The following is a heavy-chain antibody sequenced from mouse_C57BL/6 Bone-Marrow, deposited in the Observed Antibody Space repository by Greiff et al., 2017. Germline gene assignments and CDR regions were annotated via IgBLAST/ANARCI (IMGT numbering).Heavy chain of an antibody. V-gene: IGHV5-15*01. CDR1: GFTFSDYG. Sequence: EVKLMESGGGLVQPGGSLKLSCAASGFTFSDYGMAWVRQAPRKGPEWVAFISNLAYSIYYADTVTGRFTISRENAKNTLYLEMSSLRSEDTAMYYCARHGEYYDYGAMDYWGQGTSVTVSS. CDR2: ISNLAYSI. J-gene: IGHJ4*01. CDR3: ARHGEYYDYGAMDY. D-gene: IGHD2-4*01.